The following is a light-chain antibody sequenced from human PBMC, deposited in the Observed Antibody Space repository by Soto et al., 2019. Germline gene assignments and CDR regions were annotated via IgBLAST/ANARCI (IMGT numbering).Light chain of an antibody. V-gene: IGKV1-13*02. J-gene: IGKJ5*01. CDR3: QKFNSYPIT. Sequence: AIQLTQSPSSLSASVGDRVTITCRASQDIRGALAWYQQKPGKAPKILIYDVSILESGVPSRFSGSSSGTDFTLTISSPQPGDFATYYCQKFNSYPITFGQGTRLEIK. CDR2: DVS. CDR1: QDIRGA.